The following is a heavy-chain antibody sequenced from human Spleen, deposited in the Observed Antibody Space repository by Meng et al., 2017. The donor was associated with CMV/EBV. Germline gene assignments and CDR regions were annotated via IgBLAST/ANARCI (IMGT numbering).Heavy chain of an antibody. V-gene: IGHV4-59*01. CDR3: ARGYDFWSGYSKYFQH. CDR2: IYYSGST. J-gene: IGHJ1*01. CDR1: GGSISSYY. Sequence: SETLSLTCTVSGGSISSYYWSWIRQPPGKGLEWIGYIYYSGSTNYNPSLKSRVTISVDTSKNQFSLKLSSVTAADTAVYYCARGYDFWSGYSKYFQHWGQGTLVTVSS. D-gene: IGHD3-3*01.